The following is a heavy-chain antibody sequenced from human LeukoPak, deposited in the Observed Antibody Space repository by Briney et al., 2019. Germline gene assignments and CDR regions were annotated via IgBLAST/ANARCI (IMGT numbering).Heavy chain of an antibody. V-gene: IGHV4-59*01. CDR1: GGSISSYY. D-gene: IGHD3-9*01. CDR2: IYDSGST. J-gene: IGHJ4*02. CDR3: ARDRELRYFDY. Sequence: SETLSLTCTVSGGSISSYYWSWIRQPPGKGLEWIGYIYDSGSTNYNPSLKSRVTISGDTSKNQFSLKLSSVTAADTAVYYCARDRELRYFDYWGQGTLVTVSS.